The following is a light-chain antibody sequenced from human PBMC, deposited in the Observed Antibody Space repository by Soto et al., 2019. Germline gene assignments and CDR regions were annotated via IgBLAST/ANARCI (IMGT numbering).Light chain of an antibody. CDR1: TGAVTSGDY. V-gene: IGLV7-43*01. CDR3: LLYFGGYVV. CDR2: STD. Sequence: QAVVTQEPSLTVSPGGTVTLTCASRTGAVTSGDYPNWVQQKPGQTPRALIYSTDNKHSWTPARFSGSLLGGKAALTLSGAQPEDEAESYCLLYFGGYVVFGGGTKLTVL. J-gene: IGLJ2*01.